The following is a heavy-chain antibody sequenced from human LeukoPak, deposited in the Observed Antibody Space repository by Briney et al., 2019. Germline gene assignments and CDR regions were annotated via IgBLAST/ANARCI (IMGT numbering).Heavy chain of an antibody. CDR1: GGSISNYY. CDR2: VYTSGST. J-gene: IGHJ6*03. CDR3: ARDSGKGDTAHMDV. V-gene: IGHV4-4*07. Sequence: PSETLSLTCTVSGGSISNYYWSCIRQPAGKGLEWSGHVYTSGSTNYSPSLKSRVTMSVDTSKNQFSLRLSSVTAADTAVYYCARDSGKGDTAHMDVWGKGTTVTVSS. D-gene: IGHD1-26*01.